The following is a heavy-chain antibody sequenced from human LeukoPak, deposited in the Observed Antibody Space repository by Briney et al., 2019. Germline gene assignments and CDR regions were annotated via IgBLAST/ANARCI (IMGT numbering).Heavy chain of an antibody. V-gene: IGHV4-4*07. CDR2: IYTSGST. D-gene: IGHD3-10*01. CDR1: GGSISSYY. CDR3: ARDFSMVRGVTHMDV. J-gene: IGHJ6*03. Sequence: PSETLSLTCTVSGGSISSYYWSWIRQPAGKGLEWIGRIYTSGSTNYNPSLKSRVTMSVDTSKNQFSLKLSSVTAADTAVYYCARDFSMVRGVTHMDVWGKGTTVTTSS.